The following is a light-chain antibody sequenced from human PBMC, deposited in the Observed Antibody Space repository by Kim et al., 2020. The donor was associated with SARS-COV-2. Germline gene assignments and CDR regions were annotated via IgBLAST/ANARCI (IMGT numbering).Light chain of an antibody. CDR1: SSDVGYYGY. CDR2: DVS. V-gene: IGLV2-14*03. Sequence: GQSITISCTGTSSDVGYYGYVSWYQQHPGKVPKLIISDVSNRPSGVSSRFSGSKSGNTAYLTISGLQDEDEADYYCCSHARGSAYVFGTGTKVTVL. CDR3: CSHARGSAYV. J-gene: IGLJ1*01.